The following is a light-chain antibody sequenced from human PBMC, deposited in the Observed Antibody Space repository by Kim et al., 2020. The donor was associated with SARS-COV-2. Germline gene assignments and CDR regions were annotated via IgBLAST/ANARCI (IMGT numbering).Light chain of an antibody. CDR3: ASWDDSLNAWV. CDR1: SSNVEENA. CDR2: YDD. J-gene: IGLJ3*02. V-gene: IGLV1-36*01. Sequence: RPRVTVSCSGSSSNVEENADSWYQQLPGKAPKLLIYYDDLLPSGVSDRFSGSKSGTSASLAISGLQSEDEADYYCASWDDSLNAWVFGGGTQLTVL.